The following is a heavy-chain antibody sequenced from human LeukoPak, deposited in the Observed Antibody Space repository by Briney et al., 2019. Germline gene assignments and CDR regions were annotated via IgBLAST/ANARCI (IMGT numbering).Heavy chain of an antibody. CDR2: IYYSGST. CDR1: GGSISSYY. D-gene: IGHD1-26*01. Sequence: SETLSLTCTVSGGSISSYYWSWIRQPPGKGLEWIGYIYYSGSTNYNPSLKSRVTISVDTSKNQFSLKLSSVTAADTAVYYCARDSGLGPTWHPFDHWGQGTPVTVSS. CDR3: ARDSGLGPTWHPFDH. V-gene: IGHV4-59*01. J-gene: IGHJ4*02.